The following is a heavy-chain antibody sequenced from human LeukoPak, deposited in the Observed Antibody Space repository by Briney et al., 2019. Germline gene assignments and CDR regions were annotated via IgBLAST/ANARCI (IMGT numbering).Heavy chain of an antibody. CDR2: IYYSGST. CDR1: GGSISSYY. V-gene: IGHV4-59*01. CDR3: ASSVTLGYSYGPEYFQH. Sequence: PSETLSLTCTVSGGSISSYYWSWIRQPPGKGLEWIGYIYYSGSTNYSPSLKSRVTISVDTSKNQFSLKLSSVTATDTAVYYCASSVTLGYSYGPEYFQHWGQGTLVTVSS. D-gene: IGHD5-18*01. J-gene: IGHJ1*01.